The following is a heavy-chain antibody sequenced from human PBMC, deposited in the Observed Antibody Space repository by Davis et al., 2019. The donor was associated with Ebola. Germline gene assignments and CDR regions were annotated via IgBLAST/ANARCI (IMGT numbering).Heavy chain of an antibody. J-gene: IGHJ6*02. Sequence: SVKVSCKASGFTFTSSAMQWVRQARGQRLEWIGWIVVGSGNTNYAQKFQERVTITRDMSTSTAYMELSSLRSEDTAVYYCAADLIYGGSGSYSSPPSYYYYGMDVWGQGTTVTVSS. V-gene: IGHV1-58*02. CDR3: AADLIYGGSGSYSSPPSYYYYGMDV. CDR1: GFTFTSSA. CDR2: IVVGSGNT. D-gene: IGHD3-10*01.